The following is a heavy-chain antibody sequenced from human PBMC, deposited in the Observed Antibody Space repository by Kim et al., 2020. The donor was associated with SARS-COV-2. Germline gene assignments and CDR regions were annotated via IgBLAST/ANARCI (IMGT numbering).Heavy chain of an antibody. D-gene: IGHD6-19*01. V-gene: IGHV3-7*01. CDR3: ARDGDLYSSGKDAFDI. CDR1: GFTFSSYW. CDR2: IKQDGNQK. Sequence: GGFLRLSCAASGFTFSSYWMTWVRQAPGKGLEWVANIKQDGNQKYYVDSVKGRFTISRDNAKNSLYLQMNSLRAEDKAVYYCARDGDLYSSGKDAFDIWG. J-gene: IGHJ3*02.